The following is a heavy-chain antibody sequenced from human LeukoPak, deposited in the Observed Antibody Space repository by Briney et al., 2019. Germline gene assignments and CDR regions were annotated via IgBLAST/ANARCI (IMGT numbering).Heavy chain of an antibody. V-gene: IGHV4-34*01. J-gene: IGHJ4*02. CDR3: ARGRYYDFWSGYYGREYYFDY. D-gene: IGHD3-3*01. Sequence: PSETLSLTCAVYGGSFSGYYWSWIRQPPGKGLEWIGEINHSGSTNYNPSLKSRVTISVDTSKNQFSLKLSSVTAADTAVYYCARGRYYDFWSGYYGREYYFDYWGQGTLVTVSS. CDR2: INHSGST. CDR1: GGSFSGYY.